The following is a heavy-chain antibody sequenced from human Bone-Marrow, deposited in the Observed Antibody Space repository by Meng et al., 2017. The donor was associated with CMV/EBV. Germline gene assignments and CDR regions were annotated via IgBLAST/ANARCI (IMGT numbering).Heavy chain of an antibody. CDR3: ARDRYCSRTSCARPAGFAP. CDR1: GFTFSSYW. CDR2: INSDGSST. Sequence: GESLKISCAASGFTFSSYWMHWVRQAPGKGLVWVSRINSDGSSTSYADSVKGRFTISRDNAKNTLYLQMNSLRAEDTAVYYCARDRYCSRTSCARPAGFAPCLQGNLVTVSS. J-gene: IGHJ5*02. D-gene: IGHD2-2*01. V-gene: IGHV3-74*01.